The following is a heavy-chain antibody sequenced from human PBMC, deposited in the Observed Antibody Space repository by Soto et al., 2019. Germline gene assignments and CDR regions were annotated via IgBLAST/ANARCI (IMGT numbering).Heavy chain of an antibody. CDR1: GITFSRYA. J-gene: IGHJ6*02. CDR3: ATTTVTRTFYYYGMDV. D-gene: IGHD4-17*01. V-gene: IGHV3-23*01. Sequence: VQLLQSGGGLLQSGGSLRLSCAASGITFSRYAMSWVRQAPGKGLEWVSSFSASGDSTYYADSVRGRFTISRDNSKNMLYLQMNSLRAEDTAVYYCATTTVTRTFYYYGMDVWGQGTTVTVSS. CDR2: FSASGDST.